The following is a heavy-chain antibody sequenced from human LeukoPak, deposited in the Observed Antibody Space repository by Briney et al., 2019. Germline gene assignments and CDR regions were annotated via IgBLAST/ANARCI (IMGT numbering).Heavy chain of an antibody. V-gene: IGHV1-69*05. Sequence: GASVKVSCKASGGTFSSYAISWVRQAPGQGLEWMGRIIPIFGTVNYAQKFQGRVTITTDESTSTAYMELSSLRSEDTAVYYCARAPLYYYDSSGYRPEYFQHWGQGTLVTVSS. CDR2: IIPIFGTV. CDR3: ARAPLYYYDSSGYRPEYFQH. J-gene: IGHJ1*01. CDR1: GGTFSSYA. D-gene: IGHD3-22*01.